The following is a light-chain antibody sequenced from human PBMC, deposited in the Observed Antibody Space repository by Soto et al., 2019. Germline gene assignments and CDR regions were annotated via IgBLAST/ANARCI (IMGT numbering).Light chain of an antibody. J-gene: IGKJ4*01. CDR3: QQYYSTPPT. V-gene: IGKV4-1*01. CDR2: CAS. CDR1: QSVLYSSNNKNN. Sequence: DIVMTQSPDSLAVSLGERATINCKSSQSVLYSSNNKNNLAWYQQKPGQPPKLLIYCASTRESGVPDRFSGSGSGTDFTLTISSLQAEDVAVYYCQQYYSTPPTFGGGTKVEIK.